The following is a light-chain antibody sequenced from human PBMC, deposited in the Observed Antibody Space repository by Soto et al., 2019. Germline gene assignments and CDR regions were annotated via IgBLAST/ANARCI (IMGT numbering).Light chain of an antibody. CDR2: DVN. V-gene: IGLV2-23*02. J-gene: IGLJ3*02. Sequence: QSALTQPASVSGSPGQSITISCTGASSDVGSFNFVSWYQQHPGKAPKLMIYDVNNRPSGVSHRFSGSKSVNTASLTISGLQAEDEADYQCCSYAGTSTWVFGGGTKVTVL. CDR1: SSDVGSFNF. CDR3: CSYAGTSTWV.